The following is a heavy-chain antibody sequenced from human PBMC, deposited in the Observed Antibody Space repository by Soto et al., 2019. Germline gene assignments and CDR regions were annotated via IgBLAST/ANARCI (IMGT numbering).Heavy chain of an antibody. D-gene: IGHD6-19*01. J-gene: IGHJ4*02. CDR1: GYSLTSYA. CDR3: ARGSSGWPYYSDY. Sequence: QVQVVQSGAEEKKPGASVKVSCKSSGYSLTSYAIHWVRQAPGQGLEWMGWIIPVNGETKYSQNFQGRLTITRDTSASTAYMELGSLRSEDTAVYYCARGSSGWPYYSDYWGQGTLVTVSS. V-gene: IGHV1-3*05. CDR2: IIPVNGET.